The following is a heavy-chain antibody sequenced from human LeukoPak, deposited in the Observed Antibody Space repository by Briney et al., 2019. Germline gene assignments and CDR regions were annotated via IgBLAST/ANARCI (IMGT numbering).Heavy chain of an antibody. Sequence: SETLSLTCTVSGGSISSGDYYWSWIRQPPGKGLEWIGYIYYSGSTYYNPSLKSRVTISVDTSKNQFSLKLSSVTAADTAVYYCARDGTIFGVARPPVGFDPWGQGTLVTVSS. CDR1: GGSISSGDYY. CDR2: IYYSGST. D-gene: IGHD3-3*01. J-gene: IGHJ5*02. CDR3: ARDGTIFGVARPPVGFDP. V-gene: IGHV4-30-4*01.